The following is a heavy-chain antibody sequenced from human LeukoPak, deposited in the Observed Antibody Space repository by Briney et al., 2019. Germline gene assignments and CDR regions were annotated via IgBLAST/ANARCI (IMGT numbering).Heavy chain of an antibody. V-gene: IGHV4-30-4*01. Sequence: TSETLSLTCTVSGGSISSGDYYWSWIRQPPGKGLEWIGYIYYSGSTYYNPSLKSRVTISVDTSKNQFSLKLSSVTAADTAVYYCARGVWELLAVDYWGQGTLVTVSS. J-gene: IGHJ4*02. D-gene: IGHD1-26*01. CDR1: GGSISSGDYY. CDR3: ARGVWELLAVDY. CDR2: IYYSGST.